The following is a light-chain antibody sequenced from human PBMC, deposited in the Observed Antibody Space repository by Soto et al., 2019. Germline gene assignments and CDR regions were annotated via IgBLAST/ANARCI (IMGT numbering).Light chain of an antibody. V-gene: IGKV1-39*01. CDR3: QQSYSTPWT. CDR2: AAS. J-gene: IGKJ1*01. CDR1: QGISSY. Sequence: IQLTQYQYIMSASVGDRVTITGRGSQGISSYLAWYQQKPGKAPKLLIYAASTLQSGVPSRFSGSGSGTDFTLTISSLQPEDFATYYRQQSYSTPWTFCQVTNVDI.